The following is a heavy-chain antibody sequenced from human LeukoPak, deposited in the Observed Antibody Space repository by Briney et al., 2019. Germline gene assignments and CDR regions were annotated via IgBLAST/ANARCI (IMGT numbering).Heavy chain of an antibody. CDR3: ATKVLVAGHRLDAFDI. Sequence: ASVKVSCKASGYTFTGYYMHWVRQAPGQGLEWMGWINPNSGGTNYAQKFQGRVTMTRDTSISTAYMELSSLRSEDTAVYYCATKVLVAGHRLDAFDIWGQGTMVTVSS. CDR2: INPNSGGT. V-gene: IGHV1-2*02. CDR1: GYTFTGYY. D-gene: IGHD6-19*01. J-gene: IGHJ3*02.